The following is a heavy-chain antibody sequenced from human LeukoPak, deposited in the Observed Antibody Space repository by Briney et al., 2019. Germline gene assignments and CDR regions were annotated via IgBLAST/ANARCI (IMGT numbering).Heavy chain of an antibody. D-gene: IGHD3-10*01. CDR2: INPNSGGT. Sequence: ASVKVSCKASGYTFTGYYMHWVRQAPGQGLEWMGWINPNSGGTNYAQKFQGRVTMTRDTSISTAYMELSRLRSDDTAVYYCARLPPPTITMVRGVIITPDVYYFDYWGQGTLVTVSS. CDR1: GYTFTGYY. CDR3: ARLPPPTITMVRGVIITPDVYYFDY. V-gene: IGHV1-2*02. J-gene: IGHJ4*02.